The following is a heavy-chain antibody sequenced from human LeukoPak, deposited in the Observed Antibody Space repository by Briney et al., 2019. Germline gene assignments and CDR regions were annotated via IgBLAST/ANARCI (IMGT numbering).Heavy chain of an antibody. CDR3: ASRSTDFYDILTGLPTGY. D-gene: IGHD3-9*01. J-gene: IGHJ4*02. CDR2: INPNSGGT. CDR1: GYTFTGYY. V-gene: IGHV1-2*02. Sequence: ASVKLSCKASGYTFTGYYMHWVRQAPGQGLEWMGWINPNSGGTNYAQKFQGRVTMTRDTSISTAYMELSRLRSDDTAVYYCASRSTDFYDILTGLPTGYWGQGTLVTVSS.